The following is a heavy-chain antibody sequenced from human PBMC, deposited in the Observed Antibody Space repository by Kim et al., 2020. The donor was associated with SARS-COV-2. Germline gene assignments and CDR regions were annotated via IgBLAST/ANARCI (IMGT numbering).Heavy chain of an antibody. J-gene: IGHJ6*02. CDR2: IYYSGST. V-gene: IGHV4-59*08. CDR1: GGSISSYY. Sequence: SETLSLTCTVSGGSISSYYWSWIRQPPGKGLEWIGYIYYSGSTNYNPSLKSRVTISVDTSKNQFSLKLSSVTAADTAVYYCARRGYGMVPASYYGMDVSGQGTTGTVS. CDR3: ARRGYGMVPASYYGMDV. D-gene: IGHD3-10*01.